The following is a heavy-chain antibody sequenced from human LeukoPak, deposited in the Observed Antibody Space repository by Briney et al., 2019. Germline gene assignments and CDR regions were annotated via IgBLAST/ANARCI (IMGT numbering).Heavy chain of an antibody. Sequence: GGSLRLSCAASGFTVSSNYMSWVRQAPGKGLEWVSVIYSGGSTYYADSVKGRFTISRDNSKNTLYLQMNSLRAEDTAVYYCAREKRGGSGITYYYYYMDVWGKGTTVTVSS. CDR3: AREKRGGSGITYYYYYMDV. CDR1: GFTVSSNY. CDR2: IYSGGST. D-gene: IGHD3-10*01. V-gene: IGHV3-66*02. J-gene: IGHJ6*03.